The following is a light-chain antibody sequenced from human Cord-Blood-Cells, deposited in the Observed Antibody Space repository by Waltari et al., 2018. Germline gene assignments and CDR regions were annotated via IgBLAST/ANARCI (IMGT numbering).Light chain of an antibody. J-gene: IGKJ1*01. CDR3: QQYNSPWT. V-gene: IGKV1-5*01. CDR1: QSISSW. CDR2: DAS. Sequence: DIQMPQSPSTLSASVGDSVTITCRASQSISSWLAWYQQKPGKAPKLLIYDASSLESGVPSRFSGSGSGTEFTLTISSLQPDDFATYYCQQYNSPWTFGQGTKVEIK.